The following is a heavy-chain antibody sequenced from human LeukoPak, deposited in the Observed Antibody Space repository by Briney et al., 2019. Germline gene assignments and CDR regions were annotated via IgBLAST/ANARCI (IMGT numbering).Heavy chain of an antibody. CDR2: INPNSGGT. J-gene: IGHJ4*02. V-gene: IGHV1-2*02. D-gene: IGHD5-18*01. CDR3: ARPPFLRGYSYGF. CDR1: GYTFTGYY. Sequence: GASVKVSCKASGYTFTGYYMHWVRQAPGQGLEWMGWINPNSGGTNYAQKFQGRVTTTRDTSISTAYMELSRLRSDDTAVYYCARPPFLRGYSYGFWGQGTLVTVSS.